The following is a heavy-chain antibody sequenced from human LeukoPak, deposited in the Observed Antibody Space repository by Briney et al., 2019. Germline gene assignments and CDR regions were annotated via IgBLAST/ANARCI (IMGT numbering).Heavy chain of an antibody. Sequence: SETLSLTCAVYGGSFSGYYWSWIRQPPGKGLEWIGEINHSGSTNYNPSLKSRVTISVDTSKNQFSLKLSSVTAADTAVYYCASGAPTYCSGGICDVDLGYWGQGTLVTVSS. CDR1: GGSFSGYY. J-gene: IGHJ4*02. D-gene: IGHD2-15*01. V-gene: IGHV4-34*01. CDR2: INHSGST. CDR3: ASGAPTYCSGGICDVDLGY.